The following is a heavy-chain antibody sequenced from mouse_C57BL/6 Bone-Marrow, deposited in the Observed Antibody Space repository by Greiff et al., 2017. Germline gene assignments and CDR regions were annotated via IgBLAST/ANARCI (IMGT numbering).Heavy chain of an antibody. V-gene: IGHV2-5*01. CDR2: IWRGGST. CDR1: GFSLPSYG. D-gene: IGHD1-1*01. Sequence: QVQLKQSGPGLVQPSQSLSITCTVSGFSLPSYGVHWVRQSPGKGLEWLGVIWRGGSTDYNAAFMSRLSITKDNSKSQVFFKMNSLQADDTAIYYCAKNYYGPNWYFDVWGTGTTVTVSS. J-gene: IGHJ1*03. CDR3: AKNYYGPNWYFDV.